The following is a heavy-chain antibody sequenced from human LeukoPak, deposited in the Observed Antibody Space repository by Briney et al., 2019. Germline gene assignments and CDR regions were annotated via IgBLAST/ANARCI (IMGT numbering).Heavy chain of an antibody. D-gene: IGHD3-22*01. CDR3: AREDPYDSSCYYYCDY. CDR1: GYTFTSYG. J-gene: IGHJ4*02. Sequence: ASVKVSCKASGYTFTSYGISWVRQAPGQGLEWMGWISAYNGNTNYAQKLQGRVTMTTDTSTSTAYMELRSLRSDDTAVYYCAREDPYDSSCYYYCDYWGQGTLVTVSS. V-gene: IGHV1-18*01. CDR2: ISAYNGNT.